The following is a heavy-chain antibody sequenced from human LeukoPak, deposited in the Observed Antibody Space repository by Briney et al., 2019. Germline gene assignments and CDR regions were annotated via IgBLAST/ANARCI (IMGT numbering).Heavy chain of an antibody. D-gene: IGHD3-22*01. Sequence: GGSLRLSCAASGFTFSSYAMSWVRQAPGKGLEWVSAISGSGSSTYYADSVKGRFTISRDNSKNTLYLHMNSLRAEDTAVYYCAKYYYDSSGYYPLFDYWGQGTLVTVSS. CDR1: GFTFSSYA. V-gene: IGHV3-23*01. J-gene: IGHJ4*02. CDR3: AKYYYDSSGYYPLFDY. CDR2: ISGSGSST.